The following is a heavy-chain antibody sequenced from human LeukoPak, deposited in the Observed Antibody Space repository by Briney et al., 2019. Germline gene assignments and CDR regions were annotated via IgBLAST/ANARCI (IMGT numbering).Heavy chain of an antibody. D-gene: IGHD2-15*01. CDR3: ARAGSGGQAGEGYFHY. CDR2: IYTSGST. J-gene: IGHJ4*02. V-gene: IGHV4-4*07. Sequence: PSETLSLTWTVSGGSISSYNWSWIRQPAGKGLEWIGRIYTSGSTNYNPSLKSRVTMSVDTSKNQFSLKLSSVTAADTAVYYCARAGSGGQAGEGYFHYWGQGTLVTVSS. CDR1: GGSISSYN.